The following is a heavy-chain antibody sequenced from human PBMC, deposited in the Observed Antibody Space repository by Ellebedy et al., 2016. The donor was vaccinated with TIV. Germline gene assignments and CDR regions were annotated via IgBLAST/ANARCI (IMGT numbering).Heavy chain of an antibody. Sequence: SETLSLXXTVSGGSVSSGSYYWSWIRQPPGKGLEWIGYIYYSGSTNYNPSLKSRVTISVDTSKNQFSLKLSSVTAADTAVYYCARDRGMDVWGQGTTVTVSS. J-gene: IGHJ6*02. V-gene: IGHV4-61*01. CDR3: ARDRGMDV. CDR2: IYYSGST. CDR1: GGSVSSGSYY.